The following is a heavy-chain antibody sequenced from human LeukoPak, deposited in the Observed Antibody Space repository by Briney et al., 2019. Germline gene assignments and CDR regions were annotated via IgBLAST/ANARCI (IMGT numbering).Heavy chain of an antibody. CDR2: ISADGSAT. Sequence: GGSLRLSCAASGFTFSSYWMHWVRQAPGKALVWVSYISADGSATRYADSVKGRFTISRDNAKSTLYLQMDSLRAEDMAVYYCVRVNGWPDYWGQGTLVTVSS. J-gene: IGHJ4*02. V-gene: IGHV3-74*01. CDR3: VRVNGWPDY. D-gene: IGHD6-19*01. CDR1: GFTFSSYW.